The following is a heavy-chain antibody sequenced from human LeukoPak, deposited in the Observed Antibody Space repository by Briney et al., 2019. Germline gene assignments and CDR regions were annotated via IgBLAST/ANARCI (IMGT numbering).Heavy chain of an antibody. V-gene: IGHV4-38-2*02. CDR3: ARGHSYGYNVDY. CDR1: GYFISSGYY. J-gene: IGHJ4*02. CDR2: IYHSGST. Sequence: PSETLSLTCTVSGYFISSGYYWGWIRQPPGKGLEWIGSIYHSGSTYYNPSLKSRVTISVDTSKNQFSLKLSSVTAADTAVYYCARGHSYGYNVDYWGQGTLVTVSS. D-gene: IGHD5-18*01.